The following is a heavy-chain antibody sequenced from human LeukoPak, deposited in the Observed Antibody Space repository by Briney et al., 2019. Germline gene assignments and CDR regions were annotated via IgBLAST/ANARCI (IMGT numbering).Heavy chain of an antibody. Sequence: PGGSLRLSCAASGFTFSSYGMHWFRQAPGKGLEWVALIWYDGGNKYYADSVKGRLTISRDNSKNTLYLQMKSLTAEDTAVYYCARDIEEGRGDLRLGFDSWGQGTLVTVSS. V-gene: IGHV3-33*01. J-gene: IGHJ4*02. D-gene: IGHD7-27*01. CDR2: IWYDGGNK. CDR3: ARDIEEGRGDLRLGFDS. CDR1: GFTFSSYG.